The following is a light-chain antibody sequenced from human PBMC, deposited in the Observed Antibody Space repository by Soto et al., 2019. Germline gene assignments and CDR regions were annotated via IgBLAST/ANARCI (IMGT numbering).Light chain of an antibody. J-gene: IGKJ4*01. CDR2: GAS. V-gene: IGKV3-20*01. CDR1: QSLSSSY. Sequence: FVWPQSPGTLSFSPGERATLSCRASQSLSSSYLAWYQQKPGQAPRLLIYGASSRATGIPDRFSGSGSGTDFTLTISRLEPEDFAVYHCQQYDTSPLTFGGGTKVDIK. CDR3: QQYDTSPLT.